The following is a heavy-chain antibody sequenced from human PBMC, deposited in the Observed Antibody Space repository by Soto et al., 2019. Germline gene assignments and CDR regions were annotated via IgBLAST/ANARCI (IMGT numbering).Heavy chain of an antibody. Sequence: QITLKETGPTLVNPTQPLTLTCTFSGFSLSSHGVGVGWIRQPPGEVVEWLAQVYWDGDKRYSPSLRNSLTIHKDTSGKPVVLTLTNMDPVDTATDYCVHIPSSAWYEDEVAYWVQATLVTVSS. CDR3: VHIPSSAWYEDEVAY. V-gene: IGHV2-5*02. D-gene: IGHD6-13*01. CDR1: GFSLSSHGVG. J-gene: IGHJ4*02. CDR2: VYWDGDK.